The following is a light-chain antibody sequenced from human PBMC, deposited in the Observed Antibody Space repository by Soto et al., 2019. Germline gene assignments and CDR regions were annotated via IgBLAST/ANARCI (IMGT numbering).Light chain of an antibody. Sequence: QLVLTQPPSASGTPGQRVTISCSGSGSNIGSNTVNWYQHLPGTAPKALINTNDQRPSGVPDRFSGSKSGTSASLAISGLQSDDEADYYCATWDDNLNGPVFGGGTKLTVL. CDR2: TND. CDR1: GSNIGSNT. J-gene: IGLJ3*02. CDR3: ATWDDNLNGPV. V-gene: IGLV1-44*01.